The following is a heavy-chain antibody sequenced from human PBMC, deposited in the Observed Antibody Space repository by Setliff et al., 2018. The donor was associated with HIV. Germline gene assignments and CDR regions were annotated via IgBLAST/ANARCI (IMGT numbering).Heavy chain of an antibody. CDR3: AKNPKYISGWFQYYFDY. CDR2: IDANGRGT. Sequence: PGGSLRLSCAASGFTFSYYWMHWVRQAPGKGPVWVARIDANGRGTSYADSVKGRFTISRDNSKNTLYLQMNSLRAEDTAVYYCAKNPKYISGWFQYYFDYWGQGALVTVSS. D-gene: IGHD6-19*01. CDR1: GFTFSYYW. J-gene: IGHJ4*02. V-gene: IGHV3-74*01.